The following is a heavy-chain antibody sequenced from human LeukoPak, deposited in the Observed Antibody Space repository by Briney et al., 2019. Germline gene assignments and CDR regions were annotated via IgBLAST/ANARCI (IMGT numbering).Heavy chain of an antibody. J-gene: IGHJ4*02. CDR3: ASLSSGWYGY. CDR2: ISSNGGST. CDR1: GFAFSSYA. V-gene: IGHV3-64*01. D-gene: IGHD6-19*01. Sequence: GGSLRLSCAASGFAFSSYAMHWVRQAPGKGLEYVSAISSNGGSTYYANSVKGRFTISRDNSKNTLYLQMGSLRAEDMAVYYCASLSSGWYGYWGQGTLVTVSS.